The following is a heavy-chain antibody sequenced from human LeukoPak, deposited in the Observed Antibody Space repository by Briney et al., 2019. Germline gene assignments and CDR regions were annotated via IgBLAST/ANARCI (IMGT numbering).Heavy chain of an antibody. J-gene: IGHJ6*04. D-gene: IGHD3-10*02. CDR1: GFIVTDKY. CDR2: TYTGGST. Sequence: GGSLRLSCAASGFIVTDKYMSWVRQAPGKGLEWVSVTYTGGSTHFGDSVKGRFTISRDNAKNSLYLQMNSLRAEDTAVYYCAELGITMIGGVWGKGTTVTISS. V-gene: IGHV3-53*01. CDR3: AELGITMIGGV.